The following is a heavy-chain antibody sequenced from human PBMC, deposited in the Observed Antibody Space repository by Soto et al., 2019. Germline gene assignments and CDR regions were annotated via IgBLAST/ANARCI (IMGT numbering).Heavy chain of an antibody. CDR3: ARLSAGHGDNHDY. CDR1: GGSISSSSYY. J-gene: IGHJ4*02. V-gene: IGHV4-39*07. Sequence: ASETLSLTCTVSGGSISSSSYYWGWIRQPPGKGLEWIGSIYYSGSTYYNPSLKSRVTISVDTSKKQFSLRLRSVTAADTAIYYCARLSAGHGDNHDYWGQGTLVTVSS. CDR2: IYYSGST. D-gene: IGHD4-17*01.